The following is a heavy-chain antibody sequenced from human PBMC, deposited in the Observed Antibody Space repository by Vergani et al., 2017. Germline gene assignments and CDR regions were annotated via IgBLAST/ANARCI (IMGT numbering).Heavy chain of an antibody. CDR1: GFTFSSYS. CDR3: ARGKGYYYYYMDV. CDR2: ISSSSSTI. J-gene: IGHJ6*03. Sequence: EVQLVESGGGLVQPGGSLRLSCAASGFTFSSYSMNWVRQAPGKGLEWVSYISSSSSTIYYADSVKGRFTISRDNAKNSLYLQMNSLRAEDTAVYYCARGKGYYYYYMDVWGKGTTVTVSS. V-gene: IGHV3-48*04.